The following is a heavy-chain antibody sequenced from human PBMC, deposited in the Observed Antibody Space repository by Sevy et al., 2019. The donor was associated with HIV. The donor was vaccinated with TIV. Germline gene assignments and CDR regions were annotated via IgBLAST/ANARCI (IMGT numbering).Heavy chain of an antibody. Sequence: GGSLRLSCAASGFTLSNYVMNWVRQAPGKGLEWVSGISGSGGSGDKTNYADSVKGRFTISRDDSKNSLYLQLNSLRAEATAIYYCARKYDSSGYFDYWGQGTLVTVSS. CDR3: ARKYDSSGYFDY. D-gene: IGHD3-22*01. J-gene: IGHJ4*02. V-gene: IGHV3-23*01. CDR1: GFTLSNYV. CDR2: ISGSGGSGDKT.